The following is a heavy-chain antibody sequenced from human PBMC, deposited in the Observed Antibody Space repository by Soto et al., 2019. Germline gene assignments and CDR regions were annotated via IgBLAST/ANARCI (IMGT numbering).Heavy chain of an antibody. CDR2: ISGSGGST. Sequence: EVQLLESGGGLVQPGGSLRLSCAASGFTFSSYAMSWVRQAPGKGLEWVSAISGSGGSTYYAASVKGRFTISSDKSKNTLYLQMHSLRAEDTAVYYCAKRNSGSYYPSDYLCQGTLVTVSS. V-gene: IGHV3-23*01. CDR1: GFTFSSYA. J-gene: IGHJ4*02. CDR3: AKRNSGSYYPSDY. D-gene: IGHD1-26*01.